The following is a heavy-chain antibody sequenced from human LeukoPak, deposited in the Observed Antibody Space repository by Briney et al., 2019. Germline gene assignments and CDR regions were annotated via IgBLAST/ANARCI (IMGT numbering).Heavy chain of an antibody. D-gene: IGHD3-22*01. V-gene: IGHV5-51*01. CDR2: IYPGDSDT. CDR3: ASARDYYDSTDAFDI. Sequence: GESLKISCKDSGYSFTSYWIGWVRQMPGKGLEWMGIIYPGDSDTRYSPSFQGQVTISADKSISTAYLQWSSLKASDTAMYYCASARDYYDSTDAFDIWGQGTMVTVSS. J-gene: IGHJ3*02. CDR1: GYSFTSYW.